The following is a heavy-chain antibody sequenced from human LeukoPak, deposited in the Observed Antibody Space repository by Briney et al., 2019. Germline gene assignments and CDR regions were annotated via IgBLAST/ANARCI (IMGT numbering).Heavy chain of an antibody. CDR2: ISYDGSNK. V-gene: IGHV3-30*18. CDR3: AKDRVPYYDFWSGPTPDAFDI. J-gene: IGHJ3*02. D-gene: IGHD3-3*01. CDR1: GFTFSSYG. Sequence: GGSLRLSCAASGFTFSSYGMHWVRQAPGKRLEWVAVISYDGSNKYYADSVKGRFTISRDNSKNTLYLQMNSLRAEDTAVYYCAKDRVPYYDFWSGPTPDAFDIWGQGTMVTVSS.